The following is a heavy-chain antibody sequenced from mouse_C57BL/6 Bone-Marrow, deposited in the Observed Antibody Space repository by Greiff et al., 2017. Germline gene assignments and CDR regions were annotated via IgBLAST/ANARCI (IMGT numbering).Heavy chain of an antibody. Sequence: EVKLQQSGAELVKPGASVKLSCTASGFNITDYYMHWVKQRTEQGLEWIGRIDPEDGETKYAPKFQGKATITADSSSNTAYLQLSSLTSEGTAVYYWARDSYYYGSSYAMDYWGQGTSVTVSS. CDR1: GFNITDYY. D-gene: IGHD1-1*01. J-gene: IGHJ4*01. V-gene: IGHV14-2*01. CDR2: IDPEDGET. CDR3: ARDSYYYGSSYAMDY.